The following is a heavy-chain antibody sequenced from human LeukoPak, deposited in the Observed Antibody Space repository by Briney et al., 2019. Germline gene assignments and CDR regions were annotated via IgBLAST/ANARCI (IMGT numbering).Heavy chain of an antibody. D-gene: IGHD3-22*01. CDR3: ARGGHYRLHYYESSGDY. CDR2: ISAYNGNT. Sequence: ASVKVSCKASGYTFSNYGISWVRQAPGQGLEWMGWISAYNGNTNYAQELQGRVTMSTDTSTSTAYMELRSLRSDDTAVYYCARGGHYRLHYYESSGDYWGQGTLVTVSS. V-gene: IGHV1-18*01. J-gene: IGHJ4*02. CDR1: GYTFSNYG.